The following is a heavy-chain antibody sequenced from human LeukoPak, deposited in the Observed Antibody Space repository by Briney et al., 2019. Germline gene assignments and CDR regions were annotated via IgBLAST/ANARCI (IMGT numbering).Heavy chain of an antibody. CDR1: GFTFRSYW. CDR3: AREHPYYYDSSGTALMAEIKYYFDY. Sequence: GGSLRLSCAASGFTFRSYWMSWVRQAPGKGLEWVANIKQDGSEKYYVDSVKGRFTISRDNAKNSLYLQMNSLRAEDTGVYYCAREHPYYYDSSGTALMAEIKYYFDYWGQGTLVTVSS. CDR2: IKQDGSEK. J-gene: IGHJ4*02. D-gene: IGHD3-22*01. V-gene: IGHV3-7*01.